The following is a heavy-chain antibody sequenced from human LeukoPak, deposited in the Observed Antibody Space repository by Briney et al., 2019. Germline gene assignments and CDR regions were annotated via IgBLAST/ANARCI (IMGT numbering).Heavy chain of an antibody. CDR1: GGSISSYY. CDR2: IYYSGST. V-gene: IGHV4-59*01. J-gene: IGHJ3*02. CDR3: ARVQYSSSWLQSDAFDI. Sequence: PSETLSLTCTVSGGSISSYYWSWIRQPPGKGLEWIGYIYYSGSTNYNPSLKSRVTISVDTSKNQFSLKLSSVTAADTAVYYCARVQYSSSWLQSDAFDIWGQGTMVTVSS. D-gene: IGHD6-13*01.